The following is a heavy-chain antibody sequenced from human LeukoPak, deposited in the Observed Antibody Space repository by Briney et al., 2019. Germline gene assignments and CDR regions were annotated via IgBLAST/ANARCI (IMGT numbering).Heavy chain of an antibody. V-gene: IGHV4-34*01. J-gene: IGHJ4*02. D-gene: IGHD3-3*01. CDR1: GGSFSGYY. Sequence: SETLSLTCAVYGGSFSGYYWSWIRQPPGKGLEWIGEINHSGSTNYNPSLKSRVTISVDTSKNQFSLKLSSVTAADTAVYYCARVNYDFWSGYLFDYWGQGTLVTVSS. CDR2: INHSGST. CDR3: ARVNYDFWSGYLFDY.